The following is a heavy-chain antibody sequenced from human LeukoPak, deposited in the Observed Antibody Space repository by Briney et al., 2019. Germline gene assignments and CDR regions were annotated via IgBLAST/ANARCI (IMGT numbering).Heavy chain of an antibody. D-gene: IGHD3-16*01. CDR1: GGTFSSYA. V-gene: IGHV1-69*05. J-gene: IGHJ4*02. Sequence: SVKVSCKASGGTFSSYAISWVRQAPGQGLEWMGRIIPVFGTANYAQKFQGRVTITTDESTSTAYMELSSLRSEDTAVYYCARGRLRLGLPGFDYWGQGTLVTVSS. CDR3: ARGRLRLGLPGFDY. CDR2: IIPVFGTA.